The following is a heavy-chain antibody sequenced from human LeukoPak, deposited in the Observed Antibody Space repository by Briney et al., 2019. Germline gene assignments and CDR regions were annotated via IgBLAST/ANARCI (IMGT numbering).Heavy chain of an antibody. V-gene: IGHV4-30-4*02. CDR2: IYYSGST. D-gene: IGHD3-22*01. CDR1: GGSITNNNFY. CDR3: ARDASGYYPL. J-gene: IGHJ4*02. Sequence: PSETQSLTCTVSGGSITNNNFYWSWIRQPPGKGLEWIGYIYYSGSTYYNPSLKSRVTISVDTSKNQFSLKLSSVTAADTAVYYCARDASGYYPLWGQGTLVTVSS.